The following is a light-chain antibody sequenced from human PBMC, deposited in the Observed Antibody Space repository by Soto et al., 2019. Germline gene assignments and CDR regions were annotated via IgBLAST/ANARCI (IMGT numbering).Light chain of an antibody. CDR3: SSYTSTSTPVV. CDR1: SSDVGGYDY. V-gene: IGLV2-14*01. Sequence: QSALTQPASVSGSPGQSITISCTGTSSDVGGYDYVSWYQQHPGKAPKLMIFDVSNRPSGLSNRFSGSKTGNTASLTISGLQAEDQADYYCSSYTSTSTPVVFGGGTKLTVL. J-gene: IGLJ2*01. CDR2: DVS.